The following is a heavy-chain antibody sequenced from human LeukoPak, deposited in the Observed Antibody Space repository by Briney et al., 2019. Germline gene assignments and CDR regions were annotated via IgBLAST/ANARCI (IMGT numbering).Heavy chain of an antibody. CDR1: GFTFSSYA. V-gene: IGHV3-23*01. J-gene: IGHJ4*02. Sequence: GGSPRLSCAASGFTFSSYAMSWVRQAPGKGLEWVSAISGSGGSTYYADSVKGRFTISRDNSKNTLYLQMNSLRAEDTAVYYYAKDKRQYCSSTSCYIYYFDYWGQGTLVTVSS. CDR3: AKDKRQYCSSTSCYIYYFDY. D-gene: IGHD2-2*02. CDR2: ISGSGGST.